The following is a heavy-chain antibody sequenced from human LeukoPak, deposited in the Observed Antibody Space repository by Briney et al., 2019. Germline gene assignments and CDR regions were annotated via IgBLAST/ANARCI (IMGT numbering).Heavy chain of an antibody. Sequence: ASVKVSCKASGYTFTSYGISWLRQAPGQGLEWMGWISAYNGNTNYAQKLQGRVTMTTDTSTSTAYMELRSLRSDDTAVYYCATTDAVRGVIISFDYWGQGTLVTVSS. J-gene: IGHJ4*02. CDR1: GYTFTSYG. D-gene: IGHD3-10*01. CDR2: ISAYNGNT. CDR3: ATTDAVRGVIISFDY. V-gene: IGHV1-18*01.